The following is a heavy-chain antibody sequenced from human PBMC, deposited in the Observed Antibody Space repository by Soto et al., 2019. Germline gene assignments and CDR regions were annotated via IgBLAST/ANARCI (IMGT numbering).Heavy chain of an antibody. CDR3: ARQERELRYFDWLLLFDD. J-gene: IGHJ4*02. D-gene: IGHD3-9*01. CDR1: GGSISSYY. V-gene: IGHV4-59*08. CDR2: IYYSGST. Sequence: PSETLSLTCTVSGGSISSYYWSWIRQPPGKGLEWIGYIYYSGSTNYNPSLKSRVTISVDTSKNQFSLKLNSVTAADTAVYYCARQERELRYFDWLLLFDDRGQGTLVTVSS.